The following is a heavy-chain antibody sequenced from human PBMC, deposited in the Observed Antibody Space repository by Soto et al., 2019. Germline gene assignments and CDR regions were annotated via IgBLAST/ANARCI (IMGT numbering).Heavy chain of an antibody. CDR2: ISYDGSTK. Sequence: WWSLRLSCAASGFTFSIYGMHWVRQAPGKGLEWVALISYDGSTKFYADSVKGRFTISRDNSKSTLNLEMNSLSAEDTAVYYCARDGDYYDSSGYYTLDYWGQGTLAAVPA. V-gene: IGHV3-30*03. CDR3: ARDGDYYDSSGYYTLDY. D-gene: IGHD3-22*01. CDR1: GFTFSIYG. J-gene: IGHJ4*02.